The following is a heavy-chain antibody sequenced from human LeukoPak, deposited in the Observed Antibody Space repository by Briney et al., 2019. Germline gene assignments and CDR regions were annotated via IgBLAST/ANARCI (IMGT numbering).Heavy chain of an antibody. Sequence: ASVKVSCKASGYTFTSYYMHWVRQAPGQGLEWMGWMNPNSGNTGYAQKFQGRVTITRNTSISTAYMELSSLRSEDTAVYYCARGVGYCTNGVCSRGLFDYWGQGTLVTVSS. CDR2: MNPNSGNT. CDR1: GYTFTSYY. D-gene: IGHD2-8*01. V-gene: IGHV1-8*03. CDR3: ARGVGYCTNGVCSRGLFDY. J-gene: IGHJ4*02.